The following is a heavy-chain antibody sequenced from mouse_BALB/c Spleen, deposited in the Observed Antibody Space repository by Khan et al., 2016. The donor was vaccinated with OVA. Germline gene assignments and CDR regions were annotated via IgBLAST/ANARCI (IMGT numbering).Heavy chain of an antibody. CDR1: GYSIPIGYR. D-gene: IGHD1-1*01. CDR3: ARGGAVVPYWYFDV. CDR2: ISYDGSN. Sequence: EVQLQESGPGLVKPSQSLSLTCSVTGYSIPIGYRWNWIRQFPGNKLEWMGYISYDGSNNYNPSLKNRISITRDTSKNQFFLKLNSVTTEDTATYYCARGGAVVPYWYFDVWGAGTTVTVSS. J-gene: IGHJ1*01. V-gene: IGHV3-6*02.